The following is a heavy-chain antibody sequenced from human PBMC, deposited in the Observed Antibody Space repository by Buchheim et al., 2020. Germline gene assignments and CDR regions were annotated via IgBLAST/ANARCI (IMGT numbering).Heavy chain of an antibody. D-gene: IGHD5-24*01. CDR1: GFTFSSYS. J-gene: IGHJ4*02. Sequence: EVQLVESGGGLVKPGGSLRLSCAASGFTFSSYSMNWVRQAPGKGLEWVSSISSSSSYIYYADSVKGRFTISRDNAKNSLYLQMNSLRAEDTAVYYCARDRPVIGYTRPYDYWGQGTL. CDR2: ISSSSSYI. CDR3: ARDRPVIGYTRPYDY. V-gene: IGHV3-21*01.